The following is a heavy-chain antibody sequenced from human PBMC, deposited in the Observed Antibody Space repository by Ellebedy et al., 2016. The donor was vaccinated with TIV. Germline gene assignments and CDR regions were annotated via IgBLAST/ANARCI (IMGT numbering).Heavy chain of an antibody. Sequence: GESLNISCAASGFIFRSHGMQWVRQAPGKGLEWVAVIWYDGTDKYYADSVKGRFTISRDKSKNTLYLQMNSLRAEDTALYYCAKGRLAVAATYFDYWGQGTLVTVSS. CDR3: AKGRLAVAATYFDY. CDR2: IWYDGTDK. V-gene: IGHV3-33*03. CDR1: GFIFRSHG. D-gene: IGHD6-19*01. J-gene: IGHJ4*02.